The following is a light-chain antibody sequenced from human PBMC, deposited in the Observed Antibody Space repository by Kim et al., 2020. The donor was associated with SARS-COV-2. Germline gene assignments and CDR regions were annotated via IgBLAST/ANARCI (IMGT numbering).Light chain of an antibody. Sequence: VALGQTVRITCQGDSLRTYYATWYQQKQGQAPKVVIYGKDNRPSGVPDRFSGSSSGNTAYLTITGTQAGDEADYYCNSRDSNDYVVFGGGTKVTVL. CDR2: GKD. CDR1: SLRTYY. J-gene: IGLJ2*01. V-gene: IGLV3-19*01. CDR3: NSRDSNDYVV.